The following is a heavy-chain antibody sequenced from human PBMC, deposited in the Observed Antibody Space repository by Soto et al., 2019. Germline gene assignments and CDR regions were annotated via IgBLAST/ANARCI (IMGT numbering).Heavy chain of an antibody. CDR2: INAGSGNT. CDR1: GYTFSAYT. V-gene: IGHV1-3*01. Sequence: ASVKVSCKATGYTFSAYTMNWVRQAPGQSLEWMGWINAGSGNTKYSQNFQGRVSITRDTSASTVYMELTGLTSEDTAVYYCARDTETLGPRANDALDIWGQGAMVTVSS. D-gene: IGHD3-3*02. J-gene: IGHJ3*02. CDR3: ARDTETLGPRANDALDI.